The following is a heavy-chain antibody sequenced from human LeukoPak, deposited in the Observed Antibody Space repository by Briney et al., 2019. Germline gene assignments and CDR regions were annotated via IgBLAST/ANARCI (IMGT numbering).Heavy chain of an antibody. D-gene: IGHD2-2*01. V-gene: IGHV3-53*01. Sequence: PGGSLRLSCAASGFTVSSNYMSWVRQAPGKGLEWVSIIYTSGSTYYADSVKGRFTISRDNSKNTLYLQMNSLRAEDTAVYYCAKDSIVVVPAATDDYGMDVWGQGTTVTVSS. CDR1: GFTVSSNY. CDR2: IYTSGST. J-gene: IGHJ6*02. CDR3: AKDSIVVVPAATDDYGMDV.